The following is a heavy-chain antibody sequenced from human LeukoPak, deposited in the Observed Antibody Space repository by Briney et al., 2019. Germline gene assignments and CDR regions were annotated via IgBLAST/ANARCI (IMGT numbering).Heavy chain of an antibody. D-gene: IGHD3-3*01. V-gene: IGHV1-18*01. CDR1: GYTFTSYG. CDR3: ARDAGLYYDFWSGHPDY. Sequence: ASVKVSCKASGYTFTSYGISWVRQAPGQGLEWVGWISAYNGNTNYAKKLQGRVTMTTDTSTSTAYMELRSLRSDDTAVYHCARDAGLYYDFWSGHPDYWGQGTLVTVSS. J-gene: IGHJ4*02. CDR2: ISAYNGNT.